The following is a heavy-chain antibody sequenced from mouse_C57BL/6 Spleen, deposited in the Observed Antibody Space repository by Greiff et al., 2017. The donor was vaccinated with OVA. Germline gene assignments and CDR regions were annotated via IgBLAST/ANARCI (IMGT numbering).Heavy chain of an antibody. V-gene: IGHV1-81*01. CDR1: GYTFTSYG. CDR3: AIYYDYDGAMDY. D-gene: IGHD2-4*01. CDR2: IYPRSGNT. J-gene: IGHJ4*01. Sequence: VQLQQSGAELARPGASVKLSCKASGYTFTSYGISWVKQRTGQGLEWIGEIYPRSGNTYYNEKFKGKATLTADKSSSTAYMELRSLTAEDAAVYCCAIYYDYDGAMDYWGQGTSVTVSS.